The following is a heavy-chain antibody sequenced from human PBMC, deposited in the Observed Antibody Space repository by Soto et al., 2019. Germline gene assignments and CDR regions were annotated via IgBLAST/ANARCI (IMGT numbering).Heavy chain of an antibody. CDR3: AKERVVVTATPDFDY. CDR1: GFTFSSYG. Sequence: QVQLVESGGGVVQPGRSLRLSCAASGFTFSSYGMHWVRQAPGKGLEWVAVISYDGRNKYYADSVKGRFTISRDNSKNMLYLQMNSLRAEDTAVYYCAKERVVVTATPDFDYWGQGTLVTVSS. V-gene: IGHV3-30*18. J-gene: IGHJ4*02. CDR2: ISYDGRNK. D-gene: IGHD2-21*02.